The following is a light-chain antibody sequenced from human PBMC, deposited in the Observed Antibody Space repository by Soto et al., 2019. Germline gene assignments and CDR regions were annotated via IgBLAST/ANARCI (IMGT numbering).Light chain of an antibody. Sequence: PGERVTPSCRASQSVSSSYLTWYQQKPGQAPRLLIYGASTRATGIPARFSGSGSGTDFTLTISSLQPEDFAVYYCQQDYNPLTLGGGTKVDI. CDR3: QQDYNPLT. J-gene: IGKJ4*01. CDR2: GAS. V-gene: IGKV3D-7*01. CDR1: QSVSSSY.